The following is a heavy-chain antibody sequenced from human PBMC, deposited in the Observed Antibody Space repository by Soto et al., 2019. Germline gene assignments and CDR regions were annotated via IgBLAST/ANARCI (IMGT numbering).Heavy chain of an antibody. V-gene: IGHV4-39*07. CDR2: IYHSGST. D-gene: IGHD3-3*01. CDR3: ARAPNYAFWSGYPPSGMDV. CDR1: GGSISGNIYY. J-gene: IGHJ6*02. Sequence: SATLSITCTVSGGSISGNIYYWGWIRQPPGKGLEWIGNIYHSGSTYYNPSLKSRVTISVDTSKSQFSLKLSSVTAADTAVYYCARAPNYAFWSGYPPSGMDVWGQGTTVTVSS.